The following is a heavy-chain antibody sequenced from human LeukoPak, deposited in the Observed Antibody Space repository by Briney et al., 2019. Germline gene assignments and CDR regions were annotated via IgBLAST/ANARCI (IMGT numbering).Heavy chain of an antibody. CDR1: GGSISSYY. J-gene: IGHJ5*02. D-gene: IGHD6-13*01. CDR2: IYYSGST. Sequence: KSSETLSLTCTVSGGSISSYYWSWIRQPPGKGLEWIGYIYYSGSTNYNPSLKSRVTISVDTSKNQFSLKLNSVTAADTAVYYCARGDYSSSWYEYNWFDPWGQGTLVTVSS. V-gene: IGHV4-59*08. CDR3: ARGDYSSSWYEYNWFDP.